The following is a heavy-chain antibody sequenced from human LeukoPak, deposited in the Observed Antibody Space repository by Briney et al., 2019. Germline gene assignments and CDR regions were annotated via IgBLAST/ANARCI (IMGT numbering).Heavy chain of an antibody. J-gene: IGHJ4*02. CDR1: GFAFSSNW. CDR2: INSGGSGT. Sequence: GGSLRLSCAASGFAFSSNWMHWVRQTPGKGLVWVSRINSGGSGTSYADSVEGRFTISRDNVKNTLYLQMNSLKGEDTAVYYCATSLGPLTEYWGQGTLVTVSS. CDR3: ATSLGPLTEY. V-gene: IGHV3-74*01. D-gene: IGHD7-27*01.